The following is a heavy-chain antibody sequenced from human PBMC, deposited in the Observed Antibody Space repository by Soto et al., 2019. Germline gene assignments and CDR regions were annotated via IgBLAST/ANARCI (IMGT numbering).Heavy chain of an antibody. CDR1: GYTFTGYY. CDR2: INPNSGGT. V-gene: IGHV1-2*04. CDR3: ARGHLAYGGGACYQAYWYCDL. Sequence: QVQLVQSGAEVKKPGASVKVSCKASGYTFTGYYMHWVRQAPGQGLEWMGWINPNSGGTNYAQKFQGWVTMPRDTTINAAYMHLSRLNSDDSAVYYCARGHLAYGGGACYQAYWYCDLWGRGTLVTVSS. J-gene: IGHJ2*01. D-gene: IGHD2-21*01.